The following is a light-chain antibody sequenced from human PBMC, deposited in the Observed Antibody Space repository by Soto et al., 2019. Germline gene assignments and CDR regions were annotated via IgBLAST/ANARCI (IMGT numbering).Light chain of an antibody. CDR1: QSVSSSY. CDR2: GTS. J-gene: IGKJ1*01. Sequence: EIVLTQSPGTLSLSPGERATLSCRASQSVSSSYLAWYQQKPGQAPRLLIYGTSKRATGITDRFSGSGSGTGSKSSTTTLEAEDFVVSYCQQYDRSPCTFGQGTKVYIE. CDR3: QQYDRSPCT. V-gene: IGKV3-20*01.